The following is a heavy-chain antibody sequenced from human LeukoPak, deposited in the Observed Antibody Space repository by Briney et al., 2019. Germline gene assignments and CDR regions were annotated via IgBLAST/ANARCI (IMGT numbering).Heavy chain of an antibody. CDR3: ARVRSRTNDF. J-gene: IGHJ4*02. CDR2: INPNTGDT. D-gene: IGHD4/OR15-4a*01. Sequence: GASVTVSCKASGYTLTAYNMHWVRQAPGQGLEWMGWINPNTGDTNSAQKFQGRVTMTRDTSISTAYMELRRLTSNDTAVYYCARVRSRTNDFWGQGILVTVSS. CDR1: GYTLTAYN. V-gene: IGHV1-2*02.